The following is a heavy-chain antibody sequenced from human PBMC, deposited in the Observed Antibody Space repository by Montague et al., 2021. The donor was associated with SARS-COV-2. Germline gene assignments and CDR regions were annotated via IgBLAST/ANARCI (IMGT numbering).Heavy chain of an antibody. D-gene: IGHD3-22*01. V-gene: IGHV4-61*01. CDR2: ISYTGST. CDR3: ARIGCVSVGYYYGYPD. Sequence: SETLSLTCTVSGASVRSGNSYWNWIRQPPGKGLEWIGDISYTGSTHQSPSLKSRVTISVDTSKNQLSLKVTSATAADTAVYYCARIGCVSVGYYYGYPDWGQGTLVTVSS. J-gene: IGHJ1*01. CDR1: GASVRSGNSY.